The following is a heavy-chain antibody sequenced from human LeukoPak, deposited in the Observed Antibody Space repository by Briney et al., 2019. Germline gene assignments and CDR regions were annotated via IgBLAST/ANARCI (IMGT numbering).Heavy chain of an antibody. CDR3: VLGGYDSPYLGFDY. CDR1: GFTFSTYN. Sequence: GGSLRLSCAASGFTFSTYNMNWVRQAPGRGLEWLAYITSNINTIYYADSVKGRFTISRDNAKNSLYLQMNSLRAEDTAVYYCVLGGYDSPYLGFDYWGQGTLVTVSS. V-gene: IGHV3-48*04. D-gene: IGHD3-22*01. J-gene: IGHJ4*02. CDR2: ITSNINTI.